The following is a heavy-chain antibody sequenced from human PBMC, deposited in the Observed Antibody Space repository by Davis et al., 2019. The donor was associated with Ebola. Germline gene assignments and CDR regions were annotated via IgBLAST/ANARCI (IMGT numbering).Heavy chain of an antibody. CDR3: ATTYSSGWSMGWFDP. D-gene: IGHD6-19*01. Sequence: ASVKVSCKVSGYTLTDLSMHWVRQAPGKGLEWMGGFDPEDGETIYAQKFQGRVTMTEDTSTDTAYMELSSLRSEDTAVYYCATTYSSGWSMGWFDPWGQGTLVTVSS. CDR2: FDPEDGET. V-gene: IGHV1-24*01. J-gene: IGHJ5*02. CDR1: GYTLTDLS.